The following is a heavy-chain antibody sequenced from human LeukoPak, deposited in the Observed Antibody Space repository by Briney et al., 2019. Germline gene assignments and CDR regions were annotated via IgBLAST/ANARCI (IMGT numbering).Heavy chain of an antibody. J-gene: IGHJ4*02. CDR2: INWNGGST. V-gene: IGHV3-20*04. CDR1: GFTFTTYW. Sequence: PGGSLRLSCAASGFTFTTYWMSWVRQAPGKGLEWVSGINWNGGSTGYADSVKGRFTISRDNAKNSLYLQMNSLRAEDTAVYYCAREGYYYDSSGYYYGDGYFDYWGQGTLVTVSS. D-gene: IGHD3-22*01. CDR3: AREGYYYDSSGYYYGDGYFDY.